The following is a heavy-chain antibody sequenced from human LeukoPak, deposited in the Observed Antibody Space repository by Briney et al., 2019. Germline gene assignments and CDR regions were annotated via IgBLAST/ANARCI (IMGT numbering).Heavy chain of an antibody. CDR2: ISGSGGST. V-gene: IGHV3-23*01. J-gene: IGHJ4*02. CDR1: RFTFSNHA. CDR3: ARVVGSMDY. Sequence: GGSLRLSCAASRFTFSNHAMTWVRQAPGKGLEWVSTISGSGGSTYYADSVKGRFTISRDNAKNSLYLQMNSLRAEDTAVYYCARVVGSMDYWGQGTLVTVSS. D-gene: IGHD5/OR15-5a*01.